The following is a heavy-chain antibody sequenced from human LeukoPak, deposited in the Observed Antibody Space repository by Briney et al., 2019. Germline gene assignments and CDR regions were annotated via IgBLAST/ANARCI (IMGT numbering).Heavy chain of an antibody. D-gene: IGHD3-10*01. J-gene: IGHJ4*02. Sequence: GGSLRLSCAASGFTFSSYGMHWVRQAPGKGLEWVAVIWYDGSNKYYADSVKGRFTISRDNSKNTLYLQMNSLRAEDTAVYYCAKGGHYGSGSYSRRLFDYWGQGTLVTVSS. CDR1: GFTFSSYG. V-gene: IGHV3-33*06. CDR3: AKGGHYGSGSYSRRLFDY. CDR2: IWYDGSNK.